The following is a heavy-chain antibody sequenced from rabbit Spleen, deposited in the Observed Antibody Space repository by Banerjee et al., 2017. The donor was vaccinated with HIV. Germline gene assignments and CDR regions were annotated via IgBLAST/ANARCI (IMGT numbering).Heavy chain of an antibody. CDR1: GFSFSSGYY. D-gene: IGHD2-1*01. CDR3: ARDRDGDTPYNSYYFNL. V-gene: IGHV1S45*01. J-gene: IGHJ4*01. CDR2: IAIGSVRT. Sequence: QEQLEESGGDLVKPGASLTLTCTASGFSFSSGYYMCWVRQAPGKGLEWIGCIAIGSVRTYYASWAKGRFTISKTSSTTVTLQMTSLTAADTATYFCARDRDGDTPYNSYYFNLWGPGTLVTVS.